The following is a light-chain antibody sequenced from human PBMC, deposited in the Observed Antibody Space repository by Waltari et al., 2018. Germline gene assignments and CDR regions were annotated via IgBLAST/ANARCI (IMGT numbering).Light chain of an antibody. CDR2: DVT. J-gene: IGLJ1*01. Sequence: QSALTQPASVSGSPGQSITISCTGTSSDVGGHNYVSWYQQHPGKAPKLIIYDVTDRPSGVSNRFSGSKFGNTASLTISGLQAEDEADYYCSSYTSSGTPYVFGTG. V-gene: IGLV2-14*03. CDR1: SSDVGGHNY. CDR3: SSYTSSGTPYV.